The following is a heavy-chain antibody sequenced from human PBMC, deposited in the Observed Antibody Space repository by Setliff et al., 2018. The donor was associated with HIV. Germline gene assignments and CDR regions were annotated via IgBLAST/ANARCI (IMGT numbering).Heavy chain of an antibody. V-gene: IGHV4-34*01. CDR1: GESFSGYY. CDR2: VNHSGNT. CDR3: ARDRYGDYAYFDY. D-gene: IGHD4-17*01. Sequence: SETLSPTCAVYGESFSGYYWTWIRQPPGKGLEWIGEVNHSGNTNYNPSLKSRVTISADTSKSQFSLKLSSVTAADTAVYYCARDRYGDYAYFDYWGQGTLVTVSS. J-gene: IGHJ4*02.